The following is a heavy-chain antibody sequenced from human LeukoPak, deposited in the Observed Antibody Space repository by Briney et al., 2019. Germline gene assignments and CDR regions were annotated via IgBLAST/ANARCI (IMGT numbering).Heavy chain of an antibody. CDR1: GYSINSGYY. Sequence: ASETLSLTCTVSGYSINSGYYWGWIRQPPGKGLEWIGSILHSGNTYYNPSLKSRVTISVAPSKNQFSLKLSSVTAADTAVYYCARPITGDDAFDIWGQGTMVTVSS. CDR3: ARPITGDDAFDI. J-gene: IGHJ3*02. CDR2: ILHSGNT. D-gene: IGHD1-20*01. V-gene: IGHV4-38-2*02.